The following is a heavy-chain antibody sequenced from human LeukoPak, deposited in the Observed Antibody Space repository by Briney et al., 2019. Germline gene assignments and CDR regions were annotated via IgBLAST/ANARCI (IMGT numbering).Heavy chain of an antibody. J-gene: IGHJ1*01. Sequence: PGGSLRLSCAASGFIFSNYWMNWVRQAPGKGLEWVANIKQDGSQTYYVDSVKGRFTISRDNAKDSLYLQMNSLRAEDTAVYYCARDGIVGGTYPEYFQHWGQGTLVTVSS. D-gene: IGHD1-26*01. V-gene: IGHV3-7*01. CDR3: ARDGIVGGTYPEYFQH. CDR1: GFIFSNYW. CDR2: IKQDGSQT.